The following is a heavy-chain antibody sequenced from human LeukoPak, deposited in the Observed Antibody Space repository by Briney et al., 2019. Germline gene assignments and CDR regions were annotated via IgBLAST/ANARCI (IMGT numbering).Heavy chain of an antibody. Sequence: GGSLRLSCAASGFTISSYWMSWVRQAPGKGLEWVAHINQDGSEKYYVDSVKGRFTISRDNAKNSLYLQMNSLRAEDTAVYYCARGLRGPLYWGQGTLVTVSS. CDR2: INQDGSEK. V-gene: IGHV3-7*04. J-gene: IGHJ4*02. CDR1: GFTISSYW. CDR3: ARGLRGPLY. D-gene: IGHD3-10*01.